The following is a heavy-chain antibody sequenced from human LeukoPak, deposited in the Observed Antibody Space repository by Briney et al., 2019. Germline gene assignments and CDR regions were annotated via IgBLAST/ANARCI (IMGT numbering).Heavy chain of an antibody. Sequence: PGGSLRLSCAASGFTFSSYGMHWVRQAPGKGLEWVAVSYDGSNKYYADSVKGRFTISRDNSKNTLYLQMNSLRAGDTAVYYCAKEDYYGSGIYYWGQGTLVTVSS. CDR2: SYDGSNK. V-gene: IGHV3-30*18. CDR3: AKEDYYGSGIYY. D-gene: IGHD3-10*01. CDR1: GFTFSSYG. J-gene: IGHJ4*02.